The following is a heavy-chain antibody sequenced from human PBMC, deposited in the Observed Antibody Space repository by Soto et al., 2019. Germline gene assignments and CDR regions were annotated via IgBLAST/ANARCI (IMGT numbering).Heavy chain of an antibody. V-gene: IGHV3-21*01. CDR3: ARDPPSYSSSPGWFDP. Sequence: NPGGSLRLSCAASGFTFSSYSMNWVRQAPGKGLEWVSSISSSSSYIYYADSVKGRFTISRDNAKNSLYLQMNSLRAEDTAVYYCARDPPSYSSSPGWFDPWGQGTLVTVSS. D-gene: IGHD6-6*01. J-gene: IGHJ5*02. CDR2: ISSSSSYI. CDR1: GFTFSSYS.